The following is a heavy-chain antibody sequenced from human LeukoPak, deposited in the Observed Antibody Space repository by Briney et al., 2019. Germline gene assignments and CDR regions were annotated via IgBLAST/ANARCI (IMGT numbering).Heavy chain of an antibody. CDR3: ASSGSYRFDY. V-gene: IGHV3-48*02. D-gene: IGHD1-26*01. CDR2: ITASGTAM. CDR1: GFTFSSYS. Sequence: GGSLRLSCAASGFTFSSYSMNWVRQAPGKGLEWVSHITASGTAMFYADSVKGRFTISRDNAKNSLYLQMNSLGDEDTAVYYCASSGSYRFDYWGQGTLVTVSS. J-gene: IGHJ4*02.